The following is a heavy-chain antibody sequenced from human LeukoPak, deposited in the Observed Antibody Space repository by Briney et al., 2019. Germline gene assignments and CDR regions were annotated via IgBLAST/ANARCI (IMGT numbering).Heavy chain of an antibody. CDR2: ISGSGGST. CDR3: AKDPGVVPAAIY. J-gene: IGHJ4*02. V-gene: IGHV3-23*01. Sequence: GGSLRLSCAASGFTFSSYAMSWVRQAPGKGLEWVSAISGSGGSTYYADSVKGRFTISRDNSKNALYLQMNSLRAEDTAVYYCAKDPGVVPAAIYWGQGTLVTVSS. CDR1: GFTFSSYA. D-gene: IGHD2-2*01.